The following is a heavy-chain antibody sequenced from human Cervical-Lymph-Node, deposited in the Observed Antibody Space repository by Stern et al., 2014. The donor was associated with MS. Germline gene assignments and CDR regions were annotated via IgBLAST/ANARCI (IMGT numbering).Heavy chain of an antibody. J-gene: IGHJ4*02. Sequence: VQLEESGAEVKKPGSPVRGSCKASGGTFTTYAISWVRQAPGQGLEWMGGIIPMSGTEKYAQKFQGRVTITADASTTTAYMELSSLKFDDTAVYYCARDLSGIGYYDYWGQGTLVAVSS. CDR3: ARDLSGIGYYDY. CDR1: GGTFTTYA. V-gene: IGHV1-69*01. D-gene: IGHD3-22*01. CDR2: IIPMSGTE.